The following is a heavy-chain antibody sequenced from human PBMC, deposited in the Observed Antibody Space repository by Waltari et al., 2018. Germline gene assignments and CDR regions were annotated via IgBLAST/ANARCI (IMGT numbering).Heavy chain of an antibody. D-gene: IGHD2-2*01. Sequence: QVQLQESGPGLVKPSETLSLTCTVSGGSISSYYWSWIRQPAGKGLEWIGRIYTSGSTNYNPSLKGRVTMSVDTSKNQCSLKLSSVTAADTAVYYCASLGAYCSSTSCYPRDYWGQGTLVTVSS. CDR2: IYTSGST. CDR1: GGSISSYY. V-gene: IGHV4-4*07. CDR3: ASLGAYCSSTSCYPRDY. J-gene: IGHJ4*02.